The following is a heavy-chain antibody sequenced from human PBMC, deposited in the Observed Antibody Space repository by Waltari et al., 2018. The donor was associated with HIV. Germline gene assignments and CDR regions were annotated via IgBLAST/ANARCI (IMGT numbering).Heavy chain of an antibody. V-gene: IGHV4-4*07. CDR3: ARGLRLGELSLYKYAFDI. Sequence: QVQLEESGPGLVKPSETLSLTCTVSGGSISSYYWSWTRLPAGKGLEWIGRIYTSGSTNYNPSLKSRVTLSVDTSMNQFSLKLSSVTAADTAVYYCARGLRLGELSLYKYAFDIWGQGTMVTVSS. J-gene: IGHJ3*02. CDR1: GGSISSYY. D-gene: IGHD3-16*02. CDR2: IYTSGST.